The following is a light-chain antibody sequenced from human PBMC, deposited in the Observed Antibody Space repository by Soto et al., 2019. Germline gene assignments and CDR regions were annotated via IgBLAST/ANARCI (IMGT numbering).Light chain of an antibody. J-gene: IGKJ5*01. Sequence: IQLTPSPSSLSASVGDRVTITCRASQSISNYLNWYQQRPGKAPKLLIYAASSLQSGVPSRFSGSGSGTDFTLTISSLQHEDFATYYCQQRYSSITFGQGTRLE. V-gene: IGKV1-39*01. CDR2: AAS. CDR3: QQRYSSIT. CDR1: QSISNY.